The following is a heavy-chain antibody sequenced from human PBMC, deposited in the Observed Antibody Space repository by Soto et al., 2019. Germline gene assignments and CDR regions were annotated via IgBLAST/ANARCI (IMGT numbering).Heavy chain of an antibody. CDR3: ARVVVAATHGTDHDS. CDR1: RFTFTMYG. CDR2: ISAYRGNT. Sequence: QAQLVQSGADMKTPGDSVKVSCKASRFTFTMYGFSWVRQAPGQGLEWMGWISAYRGNTNYATKFQDRVTMTTDTPTGTAYMELGSMRSDDTAVYYCARVVVAATHGTDHDSWGQGTLVIVSS. J-gene: IGHJ5*01. V-gene: IGHV1-18*01. D-gene: IGHD2-15*01.